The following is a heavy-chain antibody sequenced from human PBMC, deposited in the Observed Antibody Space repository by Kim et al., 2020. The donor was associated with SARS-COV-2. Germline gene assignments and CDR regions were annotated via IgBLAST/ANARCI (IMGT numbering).Heavy chain of an antibody. CDR2: ISSSSSYI. D-gene: IGHD4-4*01. V-gene: IGHV3-21*01. J-gene: IGHJ3*02. CDR1: GFTFSSYS. CDR3: AREGDYSTFHAFDI. Sequence: GGSLRLSCAASGFTFSSYSMNWVRQAPGKGLEWVSSISSSSSYIYYADSVKGRFTISRDNAKNSLYLQMNSLRAEDTAVYYCAREGDYSTFHAFDIWGQGTMVTVSS.